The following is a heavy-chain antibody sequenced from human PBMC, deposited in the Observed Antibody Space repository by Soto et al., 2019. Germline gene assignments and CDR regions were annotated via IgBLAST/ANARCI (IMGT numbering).Heavy chain of an antibody. CDR1: GGSISSYY. CDR3: ARGLGTFDY. J-gene: IGHJ4*02. Sequence: SETLSVTCTVSGGSISSYYWSWIRQPPGKGLEWIGYIYYSGSTNYNPSLKSRVTISVDTSKNQFSLKLSSVTAADTAVYYCARGLGTFDYWGQGTLVTVSS. V-gene: IGHV4-59*01. D-gene: IGHD1-1*01. CDR2: IYYSGST.